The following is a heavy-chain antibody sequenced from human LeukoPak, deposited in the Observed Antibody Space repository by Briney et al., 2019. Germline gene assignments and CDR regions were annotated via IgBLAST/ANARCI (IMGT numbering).Heavy chain of an antibody. D-gene: IGHD6-6*01. Sequence: GGSLRLSCAASGFTFSDSYMTWVRQAPGKGVEWVAYISGSGHDINYSDSVKGRFTISRDNAKNSLYLQMSSLRAEDTAVYYCTRDPRHFDSCGQGTLVTVSS. CDR3: TRDPRHFDS. CDR1: GFTFSDSY. V-gene: IGHV3-11*04. CDR2: ISGSGHDI. J-gene: IGHJ5*01.